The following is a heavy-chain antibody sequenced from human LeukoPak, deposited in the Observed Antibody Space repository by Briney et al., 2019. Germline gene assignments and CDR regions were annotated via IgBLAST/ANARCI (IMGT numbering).Heavy chain of an antibody. J-gene: IGHJ5*02. CDR2: IYYSGST. V-gene: IGHV4-59*01. Sequence: SETLSLTCTVSGGSISSYYWSWIRQPPGKGLEWIGYIYYSGSTNYNPSLKSRVTISVDTSKNQFSLKLSSVTAADTAVYYCARDERSWFDPWGQGTLVTVSS. CDR3: ARDERSWFDP. CDR1: GGSISSYY.